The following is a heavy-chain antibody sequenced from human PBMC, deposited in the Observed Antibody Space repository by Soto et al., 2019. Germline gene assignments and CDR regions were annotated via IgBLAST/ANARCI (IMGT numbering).Heavy chain of an antibody. D-gene: IGHD3-10*01. J-gene: IGHJ5*02. V-gene: IGHV3-23*01. CDR1: GFTFSSYS. Sequence: GGSLTLSCAASGFTFSSYSMTWVRQAPGKGLEWVSGISDSGGNTWYADSVKGRFTISRDNSKNTLFLQMNSLRAEDTAVYFCSKWSGFGDAWGQGNLVTVSS. CDR3: SKWSGFGDA. CDR2: ISDSGGNT.